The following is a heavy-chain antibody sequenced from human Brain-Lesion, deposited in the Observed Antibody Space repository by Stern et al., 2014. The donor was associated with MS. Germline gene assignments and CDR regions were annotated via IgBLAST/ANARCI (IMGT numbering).Heavy chain of an antibody. D-gene: IGHD3-3*01. J-gene: IGHJ6*02. CDR2: INPNTGGT. V-gene: IGHV1-2*02. Sequence: VQLVESGAEVKKPGASVKVSCKTSGYIFTGYYIHWVRQAPGQGLEWMAWINPNTGGTKYAQKFQGRVIMSQDTSISTAYVELSSLTSDDTAVYYCARDQRGITIFGVVTDYYYLGMDVWGQGTTVTVSS. CDR3: ARDQRGITIFGVVTDYYYLGMDV. CDR1: GYIFTGYY.